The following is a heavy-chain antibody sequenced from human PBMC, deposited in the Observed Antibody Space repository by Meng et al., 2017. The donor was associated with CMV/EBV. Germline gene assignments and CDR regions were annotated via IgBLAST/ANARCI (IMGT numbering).Heavy chain of an antibody. CDR3: ARVRGSYSLDY. V-gene: IGHV3-7*01. Sequence: GGSLRLSCAASGFTCSSYEMNWVRQAPGKGLEWVANIKQDGSEKYYVDSVKGRFTISRDNAKNSLYLQMNSLRAEDTAVYYCARVRGSYSLDYWGQGTLVTVSS. J-gene: IGHJ4*02. CDR2: IKQDGSEK. CDR1: GFTCSSYE. D-gene: IGHD1-26*01.